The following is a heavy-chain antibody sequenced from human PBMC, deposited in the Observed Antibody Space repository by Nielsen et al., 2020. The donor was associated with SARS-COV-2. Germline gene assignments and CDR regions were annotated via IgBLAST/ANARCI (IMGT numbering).Heavy chain of an antibody. CDR2: IYTSGST. CDR3: ASTFSGYYPPIDY. D-gene: IGHD3-22*01. V-gene: IGHV4-61*02. CDR1: GGSISSGTYY. J-gene: IGHJ4*02. Sequence: SETLSLTCTVSGGSISSGTYYWSWIRQPAGKGLEWIGRIYTSGSTNYNPSLKSRVTISVDTSKNQFSLRLKSVTAADTAVYYCASTFSGYYPPIDYWGQGTLVTVSS.